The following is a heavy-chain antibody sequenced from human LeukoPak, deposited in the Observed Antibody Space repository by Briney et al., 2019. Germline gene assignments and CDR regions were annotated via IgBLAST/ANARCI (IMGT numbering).Heavy chain of an antibody. Sequence: GGSLRLSCTASGFKFSSFSMNWARQAPGKGLVWVSLIRRDGTTSFAASVQGRFTISRDNARNTLYLQMNSLAAEDTAVYYCARDAGQATPFDYWGPGTLVTVSS. D-gene: IGHD2-15*01. CDR1: GFKFSSFS. J-gene: IGHJ4*02. CDR2: IRRDGTT. V-gene: IGHV3-74*01. CDR3: ARDAGQATPFDY.